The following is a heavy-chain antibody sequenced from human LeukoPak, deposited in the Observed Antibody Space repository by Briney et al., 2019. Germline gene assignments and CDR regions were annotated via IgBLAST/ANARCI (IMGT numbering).Heavy chain of an antibody. J-gene: IGHJ4*02. V-gene: IGHV3-30-3*01. D-gene: IGHD3-3*01. CDR2: ISYDGSNK. Sequence: GRSLRLSCATSGFSFNSYPMHWVRQAPGKGLEWVAVISYDGSNKYYADSVKGRFTISRDNSKNTLYLQMNSLRAEDTAVYYCARVRGRRYDFWSGPFDYWGQGTLVTVSS. CDR1: GFSFNSYP. CDR3: ARVRGRRYDFWSGPFDY.